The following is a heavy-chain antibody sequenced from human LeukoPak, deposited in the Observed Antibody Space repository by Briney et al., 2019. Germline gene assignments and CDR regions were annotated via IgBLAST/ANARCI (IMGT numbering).Heavy chain of an antibody. CDR2: IYYSGST. J-gene: IGHJ6*03. D-gene: IGHD6-19*01. Sequence: PSETLSLTCTVSGGSISSYYWSWIRQPPGKGLEWIGYIYYSGSTNYNPSLKSRVTISVDTSKNQFSLKLSSVTAADTAVYYCARDASIAVAGTHYYYYMDVWGKGTTVTVSS. CDR3: ARDASIAVAGTHYYYYMDV. V-gene: IGHV4-59*01. CDR1: GGSISSYY.